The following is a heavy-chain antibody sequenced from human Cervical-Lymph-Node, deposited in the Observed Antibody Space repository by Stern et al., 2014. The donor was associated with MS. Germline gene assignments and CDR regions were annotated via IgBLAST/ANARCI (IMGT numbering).Heavy chain of an antibody. Sequence: QVTLKESGPALVKPTQTLKLTCTFSGFSLSTNGMCVSWIRQSPGKALEWLARIDWDDEKYYSTSLKTRLTISKDTSKNQVVLTIANMDPVDSATYYCAHGSTSCYWADYWGQGTLVTVSS. D-gene: IGHD2-2*01. CDR3: AHGSTSCYWADY. V-gene: IGHV2-70*15. J-gene: IGHJ4*02. CDR1: GFSLSTNGMC. CDR2: IDWDDEK.